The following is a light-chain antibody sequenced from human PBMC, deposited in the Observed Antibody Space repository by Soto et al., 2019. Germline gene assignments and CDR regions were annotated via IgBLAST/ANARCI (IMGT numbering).Light chain of an antibody. CDR3: SSYTSSSTPVV. CDR2: DVS. J-gene: IGLJ2*01. V-gene: IGLV2-14*01. CDR1: SSDVGGYNY. Sequence: QSALTQPASVSGSPGQSITISCTGTSSDVGGYNYVSWDQQHPGKAPQLMIYDVSNRPSGVSNRFSGSKSGNTASLTISGLQAEDEANYYCSSYTSSSTPVVFGGGTKLTVL.